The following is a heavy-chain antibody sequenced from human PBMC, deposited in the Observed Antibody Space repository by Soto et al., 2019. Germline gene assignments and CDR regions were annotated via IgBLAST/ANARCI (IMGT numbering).Heavy chain of an antibody. Sequence: SETLSLTCTVYGGNFIGYYWSWIRQPPGKGLEWIGEINHSESTHYNPSLESRVTISVDTSKNQFSLKVTSVTVADTAVYYCARLGGYCSSTTCQGYYGMDVWGQGTTVTVSS. CDR1: GGNFIGYY. V-gene: IGHV4-34*01. D-gene: IGHD2-2*01. CDR2: INHSEST. CDR3: ARLGGYCSSTTCQGYYGMDV. J-gene: IGHJ6*02.